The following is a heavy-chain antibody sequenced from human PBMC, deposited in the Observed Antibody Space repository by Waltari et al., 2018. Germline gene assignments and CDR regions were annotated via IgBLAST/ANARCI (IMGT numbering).Heavy chain of an antibody. CDR1: GYSFTSYD. Sequence: QVQLVQSAAEVKKPGASVKVSCKASGYSFTSYDITWVRQATGQGLEWMGWMNTNSGNTGYAQKFQGRVTMTRNTSISTAYMELSSLRSEDTAVYYCARGRGSNWIGLYYFDYWGQGTLVTVSS. V-gene: IGHV1-8*01. J-gene: IGHJ4*02. D-gene: IGHD1-1*01. CDR3: ARGRGSNWIGLYYFDY. CDR2: MNTNSGNT.